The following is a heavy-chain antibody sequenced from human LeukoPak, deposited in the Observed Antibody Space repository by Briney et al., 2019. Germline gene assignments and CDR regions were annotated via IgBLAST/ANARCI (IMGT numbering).Heavy chain of an antibody. CDR3: AKDGLLWFGDPQSYMDV. CDR2: INSDGSTT. D-gene: IGHD3-10*01. Sequence: GGSLRLSCAASGFTFSSYWMHWVRQAPGKGLVWVSRINSDGSTTYYADSVKGRFTISRDNSKNTLYLQMNSLRAEDTAVYYCAKDGLLWFGDPQSYMDVWGKGTTVTVSS. CDR1: GFTFSSYW. J-gene: IGHJ6*03. V-gene: IGHV3-74*01.